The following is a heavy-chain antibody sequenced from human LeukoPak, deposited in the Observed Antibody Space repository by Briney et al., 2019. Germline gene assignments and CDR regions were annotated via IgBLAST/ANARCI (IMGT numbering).Heavy chain of an antibody. Sequence: ASVKVSCKASGYTFTSYDINWVRQATGQGLEWMGWTNPNSGNTGYAQKFQGRVTMTRNTSISTAYMELSSLRSEDTAVYYCTRGRLGRSYTSGSYIGYWGQGTLVTVSS. V-gene: IGHV1-8*01. CDR1: GYTFTSYD. CDR2: TNPNSGNT. J-gene: IGHJ4*02. D-gene: IGHD3-10*01. CDR3: TRGRLGRSYTSGSYIGY.